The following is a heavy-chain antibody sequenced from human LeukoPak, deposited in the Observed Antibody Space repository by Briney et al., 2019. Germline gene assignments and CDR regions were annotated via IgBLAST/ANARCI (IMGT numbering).Heavy chain of an antibody. CDR2: INPNSGGT. Sequence: GSVKVSCKASEYTFTGYYMHWVRQAPGQGLEWMGWINPNSGGTNYAQKFQGRVTMTRDTSISTAYMELSRLRSDDTAVYYCARDRIAVAGIVAFDIWGQGTMVTVSS. D-gene: IGHD6-19*01. J-gene: IGHJ3*02. V-gene: IGHV1-2*02. CDR1: EYTFTGYY. CDR3: ARDRIAVAGIVAFDI.